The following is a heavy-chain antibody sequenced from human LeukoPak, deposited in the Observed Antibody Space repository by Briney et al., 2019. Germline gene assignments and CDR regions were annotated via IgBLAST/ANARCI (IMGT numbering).Heavy chain of an antibody. CDR2: IYYSGST. CDR1: GGSISSYY. V-gene: IGHV4-59*01. J-gene: IGHJ3*02. D-gene: IGHD5-12*01. Sequence: SETLSLTCTVSGGSISSYYWSWIRQPPGKGLEWIGYIYYSGSTNYNPSLKSRVTISVDTSKNQFSLKLSSVTAADTAVYYCAKDDRIVATILDAFDIWGQGTMVTVSS. CDR3: AKDDRIVATILDAFDI.